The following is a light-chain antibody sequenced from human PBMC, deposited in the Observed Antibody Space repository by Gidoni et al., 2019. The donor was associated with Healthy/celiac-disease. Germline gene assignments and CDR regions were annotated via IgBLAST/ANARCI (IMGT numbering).Light chain of an antibody. CDR1: NIGSKN. J-gene: IGLJ2*01. CDR3: QVWDSSTVV. V-gene: IGLV3-9*01. CDR2: RDS. Sequence: SYALTQPLSVSVALGQTARITCGGNNIGSKNVHWYQQKPGQAPVRVIYRDSNRPSGIPERFSGSNSGNTATLTISRAQAGDEADYYCQVWDSSTVVFGGGTKLTVL.